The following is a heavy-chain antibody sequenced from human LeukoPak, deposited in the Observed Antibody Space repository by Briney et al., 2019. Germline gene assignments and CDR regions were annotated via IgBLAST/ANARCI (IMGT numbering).Heavy chain of an antibody. V-gene: IGHV3-53*01. CDR3: AKQDGRGTYQYYFDY. J-gene: IGHJ4*02. D-gene: IGHD1-26*01. CDR2: IFAGGSI. Sequence: GGSLRLSCAVSGFTVSDNYLSWVRQSPGKGLEWVSVIFAGGSIYYADSVKGRFTISRDDSRNTLYLQMNSLRAEDTAVYYCAKQDGRGTYQYYFDYWGQGTLVTVSS. CDR1: GFTVSDNY.